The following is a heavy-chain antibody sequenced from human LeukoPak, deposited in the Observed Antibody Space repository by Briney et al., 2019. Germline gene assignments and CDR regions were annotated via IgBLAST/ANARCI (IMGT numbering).Heavy chain of an antibody. V-gene: IGHV1-8*01. D-gene: IGHD6-19*01. CDR3: ARVPDSSGWSHFDY. CDR1: GYTFTSYD. J-gene: IGHJ4*02. CDR2: MNPNSGNT. Sequence: ASVKVSCKASGYTFTSYDINWVRQATGQGLEWMGRMNPNSGNTGYAQKFQGRVTMTRNTSISTAYMELSSLRSEDTAVYYCARVPDSSGWSHFDYWGQGTLVTVSS.